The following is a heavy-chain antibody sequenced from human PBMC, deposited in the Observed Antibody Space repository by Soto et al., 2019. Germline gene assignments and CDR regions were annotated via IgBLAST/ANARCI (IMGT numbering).Heavy chain of an antibody. D-gene: IGHD6-19*01. J-gene: IGHJ4*02. CDR1: GFTFSSYG. CDR3: AIYSSGWYPLYY. Sequence: QVQLVESGGGVVQPGRSLRLSCAASGFTFSSYGMHWVRQAPGKGLEWVAVISYDGSNKYYADSVKGRFTISRDNSKNTLYLQMNSLRAEDTAVYYCAIYSSGWYPLYYWGQGTLVTVSS. CDR2: ISYDGSNK. V-gene: IGHV3-30*03.